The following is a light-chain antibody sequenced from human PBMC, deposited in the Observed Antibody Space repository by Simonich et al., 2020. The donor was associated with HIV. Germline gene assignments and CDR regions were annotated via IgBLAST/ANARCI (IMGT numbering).Light chain of an antibody. J-gene: IGLJ3*02. CDR3: CSYAGSSTWV. V-gene: IGLV2-23*01. CDR1: SSDVGGYNY. CDR2: EGS. Sequence: QSALTQPPSASGSPGQSVPISCTETSSDVGGYNYVSWYQQHPGKAPKLMFYEGSKRPSGVSNRFSGSKSGNTASLTISGLQAEDEADYYCCSYAGSSTWVFGGGTKLTVL.